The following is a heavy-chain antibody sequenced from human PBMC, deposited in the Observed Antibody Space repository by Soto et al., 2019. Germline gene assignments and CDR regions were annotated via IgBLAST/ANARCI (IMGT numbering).Heavy chain of an antibody. CDR2: IHHSGST. CDR1: GGSISSSNW. V-gene: IGHV4-4*02. CDR3: ARGNFDY. J-gene: IGHJ4*02. Sequence: QVQLQESGPGLVKPSGTLSLTCAVSGGSISSSNWWCWVRQSPEKGLEWIGEIHHSGSTNYNPSLKSRVTISVERSNIQFSLKLSSVTAAGTAVYYCARGNFDYWGPGTLVTVSS.